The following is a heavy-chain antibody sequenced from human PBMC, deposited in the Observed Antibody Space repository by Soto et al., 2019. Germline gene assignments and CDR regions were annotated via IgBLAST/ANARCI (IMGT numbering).Heavy chain of an antibody. CDR2: IYYSGST. V-gene: IGHV4-39*01. CDR3: ARRGSASYHDY. CDR1: GGSISSNNYY. J-gene: IGHJ4*02. D-gene: IGHD3-10*01. Sequence: QLQLQESGPGLVKPSETLSLTCTVSGGSISSNNYYWGWIRQPPGKGLEWLEWIGTIYYSGSTYYTPSLKSRVTISVDTSKNQFSLKLSSVTAADTAVYYCARRGSASYHDYWGQGTLVTVSS.